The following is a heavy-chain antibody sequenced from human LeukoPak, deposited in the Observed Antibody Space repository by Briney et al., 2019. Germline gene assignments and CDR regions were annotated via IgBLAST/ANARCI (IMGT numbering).Heavy chain of an antibody. Sequence: ASVKVSCKASGGTFSSYAISWVRQAPGQGLEWMGGIIPIFGTANYAQKFQGRVTITADESTSTAYMELSSLRSEDTAVYNCARVHESGGPQDYDILTGYYKAGGGAFDIWGQGTMVTVSS. CDR2: IIPIFGTA. CDR3: ARVHESGGPQDYDILTGYYKAGGGAFDI. V-gene: IGHV1-69*13. J-gene: IGHJ3*02. D-gene: IGHD3-9*01. CDR1: GGTFSSYA.